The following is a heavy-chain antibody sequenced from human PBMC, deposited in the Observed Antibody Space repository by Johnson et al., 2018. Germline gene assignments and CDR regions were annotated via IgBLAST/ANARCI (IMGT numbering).Heavy chain of an antibody. CDR2: LRSKAYGGTT. CDR1: GFTFGDYA. V-gene: IGHV3-49*03. CDR3: TSAWLHISRSSCDGDSYYMDV. D-gene: IGHD2-2*01. Sequence: VQLVESGGGLVQPGRSLRLSCTASGFTFGDYAMSWFRQAPGKGLEWVGFLRSKAYGGTTEYAASVKGRFTISRDDSKRIAYLQMNSLKTKDTAVYDCTSAWLHISRSSCDGDSYYMDVGGKGTTVTVSS. J-gene: IGHJ6*03.